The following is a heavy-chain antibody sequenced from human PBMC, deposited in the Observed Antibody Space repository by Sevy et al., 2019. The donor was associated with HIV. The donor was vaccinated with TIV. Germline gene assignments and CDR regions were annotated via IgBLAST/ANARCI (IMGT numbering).Heavy chain of an antibody. J-gene: IGHJ4*02. CDR2: ISYDGSNK. CDR3: AGDHDSSGYYFDY. CDR1: GFTFSSYA. D-gene: IGHD3-22*01. V-gene: IGHV3-30*04. Sequence: GGSLRLSCAASGFTFSSYAMHWVRQAPGKGLEWVAVISYDGSNKYYGDSVKGRFTISRDNSKNTLYLQMNSLRAEDTAEYYCAGDHDSSGYYFDYWGQGTLVTVSS.